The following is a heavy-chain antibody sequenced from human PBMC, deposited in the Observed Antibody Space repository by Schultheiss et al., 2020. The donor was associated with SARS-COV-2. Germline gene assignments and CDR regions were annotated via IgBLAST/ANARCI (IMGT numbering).Heavy chain of an antibody. CDR1: GGSFSGYY. CDR2: INHSGST. Sequence: SETLSLTCAVYGGSFSGYYWSWIRQPPGKGLEWIGEINHSGSTNYNPSLKSRVTISVDTSKNQFSLKLSSVTAADTAVYYCARVDGSSSWYAPLDPWGQGTLVTVSS. V-gene: IGHV4-34*01. D-gene: IGHD6-13*01. J-gene: IGHJ5*02. CDR3: ARVDGSSSWYAPLDP.